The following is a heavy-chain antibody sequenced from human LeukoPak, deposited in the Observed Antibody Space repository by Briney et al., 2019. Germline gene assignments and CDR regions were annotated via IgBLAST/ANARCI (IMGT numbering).Heavy chain of an antibody. CDR2: IYYSGST. D-gene: IGHD2-15*01. J-gene: IGHJ6*03. V-gene: IGHV4-59*01. CDR1: GGSINSYY. CDR3: ARGTVVVAATLPYYYYYYMDV. Sequence: SETLSLTCTVSGGSINSYYWSWIRQPPGKGLDWIGDIYYSGSTNYNPSLKSRVTISVDTSKNHFSLRLSSVTAADTAVYYCARGTVVVAATLPYYYYYYMDVWGKGTTVTVSS.